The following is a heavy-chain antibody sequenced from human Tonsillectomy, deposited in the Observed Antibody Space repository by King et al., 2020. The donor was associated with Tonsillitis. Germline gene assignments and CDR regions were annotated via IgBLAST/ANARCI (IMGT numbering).Heavy chain of an antibody. D-gene: IGHD3-16*02. V-gene: IGHV4-34*01. CDR2: INHSGST. Sequence: VQLQQWGAGLLKPSETLSLTCAVYGGSFSGYYWSWIRQPPGKGLEWIGEINHSGSTNYNPSLKSRVTISVDTSKNQFSLKLSSVTAADTAVYYCARGVNYDYVWGSYRYTRAQNYFDYWGQGTLVTVSS. CDR3: ARGVNYDYVWGSYRYTRAQNYFDY. CDR1: GGSFSGYY. J-gene: IGHJ4*02.